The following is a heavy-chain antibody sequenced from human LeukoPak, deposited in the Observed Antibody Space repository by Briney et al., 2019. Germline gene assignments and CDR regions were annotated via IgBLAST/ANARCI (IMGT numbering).Heavy chain of an antibody. J-gene: IGHJ6*03. CDR3: ARDYCSGGSCYQTWDYYYYYMDV. Sequence: SVKVSCKASGGTFSSYAISWVRQAPGQGLEWMGGIIPIFGTANYAQKFQGRVTITADESTSTAYMELSSLRSEDTAVHYCARDYCSGGSCYQTWDYYYYYMDVWGKGTTVTVSS. CDR1: GGTFSSYA. D-gene: IGHD2-15*01. CDR2: IIPIFGTA. V-gene: IGHV1-69*13.